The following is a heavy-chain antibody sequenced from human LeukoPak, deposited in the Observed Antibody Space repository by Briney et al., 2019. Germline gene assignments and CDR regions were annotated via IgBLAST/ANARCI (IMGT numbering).Heavy chain of an antibody. J-gene: IGHJ6*03. V-gene: IGHV4-61*02. CDR3: ARVFCSGGSCYSAPYYMDV. D-gene: IGHD2-15*01. Sequence: PSETLSLTCTVSGGSISSGSCYWSWIRQPAGKGLEWIGRIYTSGSTNYNPSLKSRVTISVDTSKNQFSLKLSSVTAADTAVYYCARVFCSGGSCYSAPYYMDVWGKGTTVTVSS. CDR1: GGSISSGSCY. CDR2: IYTSGST.